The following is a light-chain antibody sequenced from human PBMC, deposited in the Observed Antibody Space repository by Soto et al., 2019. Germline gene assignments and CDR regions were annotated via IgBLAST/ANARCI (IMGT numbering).Light chain of an antibody. J-gene: IGKJ1*01. V-gene: IGKV4-1*01. Sequence: DIVMTQSPDSLAVSLGERATINCKSSQSVLYSSNNKNYLAWYQQKPGQPPKLLIYWASTRESGCPDRFSGSGSGTAFTLTISSLQAADVAGYYCQQYYSTPWTFGQGTKVDIK. CDR3: QQYYSTPWT. CDR1: QSVLYSSNNKNY. CDR2: WAS.